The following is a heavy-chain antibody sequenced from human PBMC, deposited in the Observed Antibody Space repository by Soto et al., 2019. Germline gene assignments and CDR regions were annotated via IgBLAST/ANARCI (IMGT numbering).Heavy chain of an antibody. CDR1: GGSFSGYY. V-gene: IGHV4-34*01. CDR3: ARESQDIVVVPAALYYMDV. D-gene: IGHD2-2*01. Sequence: PSETLSLTCAVYGGSFSGYYWSWIRQPPGKGLEWIGEINHSGSTNYNPSLKSRVTISVDTSKNQFSLKLSSVTAADTAVYYCARESQDIVVVPAALYYMDVWGQGTLVTVSS. J-gene: IGHJ4*02. CDR2: INHSGST.